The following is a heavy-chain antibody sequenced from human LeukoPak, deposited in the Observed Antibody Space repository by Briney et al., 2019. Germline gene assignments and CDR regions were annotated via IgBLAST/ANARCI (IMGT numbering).Heavy chain of an antibody. V-gene: IGHV3-11*01. D-gene: IGHD5-24*01. CDR3: ARAFLCRDGYNCGIIY. CDR1: GFTFSDYY. Sequence: GGSLRLSCAASGFTFSDYYMSWIRQAPGKGLEWVSYISSSGNTIYYADSVKGRFTISRDNAKNSLYLQMNSLRAEDTAVYYCARAFLCRDGYNCGIIYWGQGTLVTVSS. J-gene: IGHJ4*02. CDR2: ISSSGNTI.